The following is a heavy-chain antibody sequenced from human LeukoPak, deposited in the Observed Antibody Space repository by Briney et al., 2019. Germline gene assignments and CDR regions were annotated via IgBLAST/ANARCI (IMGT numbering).Heavy chain of an antibody. Sequence: SVKVSCKASGGTFSSYAISWVRQAPGQGLEWMGRIIPILGIANYAQKFQGRVTITADKSTSTDYMELSSLRSEDTAVYYCARAPNWFDPWGQGTLVTVSS. CDR3: ARAPNWFDP. J-gene: IGHJ5*02. V-gene: IGHV1-69*04. CDR2: IIPILGIA. CDR1: GGTFSSYA.